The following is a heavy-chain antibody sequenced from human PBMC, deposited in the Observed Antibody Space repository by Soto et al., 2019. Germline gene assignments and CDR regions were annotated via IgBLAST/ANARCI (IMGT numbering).Heavy chain of an antibody. V-gene: IGHV1-3*01. CDR1: GYTFTTYS. CDR2: IHAGNGNT. CDR3: ARAACSSNSCYNYYAYGMDV. J-gene: IGHJ6*02. Sequence: QVQLVQSGPEMKKPGASVKLSCKASGYTFTTYSMHWVRQAPGQRLEWMGWIHAGNGNTEHSQKFQGRVTITRDTSASTAYLELGSLRYEDTAVYYCARAACSSNSCYNYYAYGMDVWGQGTAVTVS. D-gene: IGHD2-2*01.